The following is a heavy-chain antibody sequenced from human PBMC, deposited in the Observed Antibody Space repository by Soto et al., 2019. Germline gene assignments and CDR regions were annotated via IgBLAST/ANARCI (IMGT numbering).Heavy chain of an antibody. CDR1: GFTYSSHG. CDR2: LSRGGGST. CDR3: ARDGQYRTDGCYI. Sequence: EAQLLESGGELIQPGGSLRLSCAASGFTYSSHGMSWVRQAPGKGLEWIAGLSRGGGSTYYADSVKGRFTISRDNSKNTLHLIMNSLRVEDTALYYCARDGQYRTDGCYIWGQGTMVTVSS. J-gene: IGHJ3*02. V-gene: IGHV3-23*01. D-gene: IGHD5-12*01.